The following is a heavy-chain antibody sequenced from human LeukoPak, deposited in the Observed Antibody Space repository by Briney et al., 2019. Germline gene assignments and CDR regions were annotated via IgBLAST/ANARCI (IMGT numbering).Heavy chain of an antibody. V-gene: IGHV5-51*01. CDR1: GYSFTSYW. CDR2: IYPGDSDT. D-gene: IGHD3-10*01. Sequence: GESLKISCKGSGYSFTSYWIGWVRQMPGKGLEWMGIIYPGDSDTRYSPSFQGQVTISADKSISTAYLQRSSLKASDTAMYYCARGVVTMVRGVMSWFDYWGQGTLVTVSS. CDR3: ARGVVTMVRGVMSWFDY. J-gene: IGHJ4*02.